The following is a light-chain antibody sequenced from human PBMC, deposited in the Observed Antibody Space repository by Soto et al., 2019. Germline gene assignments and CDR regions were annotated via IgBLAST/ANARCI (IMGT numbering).Light chain of an antibody. V-gene: IGKV3-20*01. J-gene: IGKJ2*01. CDR1: QRISNSY. CDR3: QQYARPPYA. Sequence: EIVLAQSPGTLSLSPCEVAALFSRVSQRISNSYLAWYQQKPGQAPRLLLYDASSRATGIPDRVSGSGSGTDFTLTISRLEPEDFAVYYCQQYARPPYAFGQGTKVDI. CDR2: DAS.